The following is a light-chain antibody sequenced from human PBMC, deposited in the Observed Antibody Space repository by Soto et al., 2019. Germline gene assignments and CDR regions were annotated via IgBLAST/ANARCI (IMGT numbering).Light chain of an antibody. CDR2: GAS. V-gene: IGKV1-9*01. CDR3: QQYNSYSGT. CDR1: QGISNY. Sequence: EIQLTQSPSFLSASVGDRVTITCRASQGISNYLAWYQQKPGTAPKLLIYGASTLESGVPSRFSGSGSGTEFTLTISSLQPDDFATYYCQQYNSYSGTFAQGTKVDIK. J-gene: IGKJ1*01.